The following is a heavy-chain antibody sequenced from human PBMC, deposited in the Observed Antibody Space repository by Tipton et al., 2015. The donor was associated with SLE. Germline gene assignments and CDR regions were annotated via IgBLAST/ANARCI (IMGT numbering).Heavy chain of an antibody. V-gene: IGHV3-20*04. CDR3: ARDQYDFWSGYKPLGDY. D-gene: IGHD3-3*01. CDR1: GFTFDDYG. CDR2: INWNGGST. Sequence: SLRLSCAASGFTFDDYGMSWVRQAPGKGLEWVSGINWNGGSTGYADSVKGRFTISRDNAKNSLYLQMNSLRAEDTALYYCARDQYDFWSGYKPLGDYWGQGTLVTVSS. J-gene: IGHJ4*02.